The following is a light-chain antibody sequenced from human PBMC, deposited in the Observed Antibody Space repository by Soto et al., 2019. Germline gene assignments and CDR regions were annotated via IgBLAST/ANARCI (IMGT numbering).Light chain of an antibody. CDR3: QQYNSYPFT. J-gene: IGKJ4*01. Sequence: DIQMTQSPSTLSASVGDRVTITCRASQSISSWLAWYQQKPGKAPKLLIYKASSLESGVPSRFSGSGSGTEFTLTISRLQLDDFATYYCQQYNSYPFTFGGGTKVEIK. CDR2: KAS. CDR1: QSISSW. V-gene: IGKV1-5*03.